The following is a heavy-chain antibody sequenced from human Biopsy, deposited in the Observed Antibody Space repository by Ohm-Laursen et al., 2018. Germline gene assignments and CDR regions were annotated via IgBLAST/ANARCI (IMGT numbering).Heavy chain of an antibody. CDR1: GVSINGGRYY. Sequence: QTLSLTCTVSGVSINGGRYYWNWIRHHPGKGLEWIGNIFYSANTYYNPSLKSRVTISVDTSKNQFSLKLSSVTAADTAVYYCARLGSGDYFPTFFDFWGLGALVTVSS. CDR2: IFYSANT. V-gene: IGHV4-31*03. D-gene: IGHD5-12*01. J-gene: IGHJ4*02. CDR3: ARLGSGDYFPTFFDF.